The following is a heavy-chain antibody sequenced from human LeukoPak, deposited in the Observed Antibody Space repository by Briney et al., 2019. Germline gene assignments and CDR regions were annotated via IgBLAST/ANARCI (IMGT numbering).Heavy chain of an antibody. V-gene: IGHV4-34*01. Sequence: SETLSLTCAVYGGSFSGYYWSWIRQPPGKGLEWIGEINHSGSTNYNPSLKSRVTISVDTSKNQFSLKLSSVTAADTAVYHCARLYSSSWYTFDYWGQGTLVTVSS. CDR3: ARLYSSSWYTFDY. CDR2: INHSGST. D-gene: IGHD6-13*01. J-gene: IGHJ4*02. CDR1: GGSFSGYY.